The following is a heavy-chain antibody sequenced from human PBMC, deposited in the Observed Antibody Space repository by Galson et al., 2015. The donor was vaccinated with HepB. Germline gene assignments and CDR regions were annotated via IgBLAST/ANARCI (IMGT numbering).Heavy chain of an antibody. CDR1: GFTFSSYG. V-gene: IGHV3-30*03. CDR2: ISYDGSNK. Sequence: SLRLSCAASGFTFSSYGMHWVRQAPGKGLEWVAVISYDGSNKYYADSVKGRFTISRDNSKNTPYLQMNSLRAEDTAVYYCAIRIAAGIYWGQGTLVTVSS. CDR3: AIRIAAGIY. D-gene: IGHD6-13*01. J-gene: IGHJ4*02.